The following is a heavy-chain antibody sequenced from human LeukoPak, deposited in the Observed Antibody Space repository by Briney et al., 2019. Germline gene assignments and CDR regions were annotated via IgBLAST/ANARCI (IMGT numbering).Heavy chain of an antibody. CDR3: VRYSSGWSVDY. J-gene: IGHJ4*02. D-gene: IGHD6-19*01. CDR2: ISSTSSYI. V-gene: IGHV3-11*03. Sequence: PGGSLRLSCAASGFTFSDYYMSWIRQAPGKGLEWVSSISSTSSYIKDADSVKGRFTISRDNAKKSLYLQMNSLRAEDTAVYYCVRYSSGWSVDYWGQGTLVTVSS. CDR1: GFTFSDYY.